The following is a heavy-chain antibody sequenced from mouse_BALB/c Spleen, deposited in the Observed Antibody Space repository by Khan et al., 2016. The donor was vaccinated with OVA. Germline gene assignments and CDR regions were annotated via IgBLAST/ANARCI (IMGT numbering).Heavy chain of an antibody. CDR2: ISSDGDYT. V-gene: IGHV5-9-3*01. J-gene: IGHJ3*01. D-gene: IGHD2-1*01. CDR3: ARSPYGNFAY. CDR1: GFTFSTYA. Sequence: EVELVESGGGLVKPGGSLKLSCAASGFTFSTYAMSWVRQTPEKRLEWVVTISSDGDYTYFPDNVTGRFTISRDNAKNTLCLQMNSLRSEDTAMYYCARSPYGNFAYWGQGTRVTVSA.